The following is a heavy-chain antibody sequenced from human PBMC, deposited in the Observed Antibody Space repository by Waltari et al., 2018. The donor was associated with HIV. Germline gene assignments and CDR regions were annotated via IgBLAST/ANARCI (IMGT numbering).Heavy chain of an antibody. CDR2: ISGSVGST. CDR3: AKEKYYYDSSGYYYYYYGMDV. V-gene: IGHV3-23*01. Sequence: EVQLLESGGGLVQPGGSLRLSCAASGFTFRSYAMSWVRQALGKGLEWVSAISGSVGSTYYADSVKGRFTISRDNSKNTLYLQMNSLRAEDTAVYYCAKEKYYYDSSGYYYYYYGMDVWGQGTTVTVSS. CDR1: GFTFRSYA. D-gene: IGHD3-22*01. J-gene: IGHJ6*02.